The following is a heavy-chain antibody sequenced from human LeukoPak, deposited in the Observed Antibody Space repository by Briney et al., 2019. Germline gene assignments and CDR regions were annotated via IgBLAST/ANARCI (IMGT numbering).Heavy chain of an antibody. J-gene: IGHJ4*02. CDR1: GFTFSSYW. V-gene: IGHV3-74*01. CDR3: ARGGGNDYGDY. CDR2: INSDGSST. Sequence: GGSLRLSCAASGFTFSSYWMHWVRQAPGKGLVWFSRINSDGSSTSYADSVKGRFTISRDNAKNTLYLQMNSLRAEDTAVYYCARGGGNDYGDYWGQGTLVTVSS.